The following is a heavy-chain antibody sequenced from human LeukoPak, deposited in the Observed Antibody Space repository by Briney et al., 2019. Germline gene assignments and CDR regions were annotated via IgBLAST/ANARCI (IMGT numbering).Heavy chain of an antibody. CDR2: ISSSGSII. V-gene: IGHV3-48*03. J-gene: IGHJ4*02. D-gene: IGHD3-22*01. Sequence: GGSLRLSCAASGFTFSSYEMNWVRQAPGKGLEWVSYISSSGSIIYYADSVKGRFTISRDNAKNSLYLQMNSLRAEDTAVYYCARDVYRIVVVPHYFDYWGQGTLVTVSS. CDR3: ARDVYRIVVVPHYFDY. CDR1: GFTFSSYE.